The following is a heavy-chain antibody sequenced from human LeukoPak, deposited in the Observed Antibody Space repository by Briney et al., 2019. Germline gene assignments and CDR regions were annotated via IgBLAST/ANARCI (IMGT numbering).Heavy chain of an antibody. V-gene: IGHV6-1*01. CDR1: GDSVSSNSAA. J-gene: IGHJ3*02. CDR3: ARVTGRSAHAFDI. CDR2: TLYRSKRYN. Sequence: SQTLSLTCAISGDSVSSNSAAGNWISRSPSRGLEWLGRTLYRSKRYNDYAVSVKSRITINPDTSKNQFSLHLNSVTPEDTAVYYCARVTGRSAHAFDIWGKGTMVTVSS. D-gene: IGHD1-14*01.